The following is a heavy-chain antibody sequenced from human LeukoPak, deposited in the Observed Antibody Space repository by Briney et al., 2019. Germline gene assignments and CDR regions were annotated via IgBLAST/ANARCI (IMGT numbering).Heavy chain of an antibody. D-gene: IGHD4-4*01. CDR3: ARVGGMTTINDAAFDI. J-gene: IGHJ3*02. Sequence: PSETLSLTCSVSGGSINSDYWNWIRQPPGKGLEWIGYIYHSGSTNYNPSLKSRVTISIDKSKKQFSLKLISVTAADTAIYYCARVGGMTTINDAAFDIWGQGTMVTVSS. V-gene: IGHV4-59*01. CDR1: GGSINSDY. CDR2: IYHSGST.